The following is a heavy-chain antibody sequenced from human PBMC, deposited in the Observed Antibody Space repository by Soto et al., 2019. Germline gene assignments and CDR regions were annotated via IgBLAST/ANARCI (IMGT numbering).Heavy chain of an antibody. V-gene: IGHV4-59*01. D-gene: IGHD3-10*01. CDR2: IYYTGNT. J-gene: IGHJ6*02. CDR1: GGSINTYY. CDR3: AGGPYYCGLDV. Sequence: QVQLQESGPGLVKPSETLSLTCTASGGSINTYYWNWIRQSPGKGLEWIGYIYYTGNTKYHPSLESCVTISVDTSKKQFFLKLYSVTPADTAVYYCAGGPYYCGLDVWGQGTTVTVSS.